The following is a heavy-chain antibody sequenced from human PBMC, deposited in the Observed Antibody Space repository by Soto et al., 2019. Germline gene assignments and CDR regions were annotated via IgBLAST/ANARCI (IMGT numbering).Heavy chain of an antibody. D-gene: IGHD1-20*01. CDR2: ITSSSSTI. V-gene: IGHV3-48*01. J-gene: IGHJ3*02. Sequence: GGSLRLSCAASGFTFSSYNVHWVRQAPGKGLEWISYITSSSSTIYYAGSVKGRFAISRDNAKSSLFLQMNSLRAEDTAVYYCARARYNWNRQGAFDIWGQGTMVTVS. CDR3: ARARYNWNRQGAFDI. CDR1: GFTFSSYN.